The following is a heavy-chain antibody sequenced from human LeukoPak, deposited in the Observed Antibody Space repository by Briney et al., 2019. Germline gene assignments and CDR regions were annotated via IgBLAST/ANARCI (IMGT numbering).Heavy chain of an antibody. J-gene: IGHJ6*02. CDR2: IYPGDSDT. D-gene: IGHD1-7*01. Sequence: GESLKISCKGSGYRFTDYWIGWVGQMHGKGLEWMVIIYPGDSDTRYSPSFQGQVTISADKSINTAHLQWSSLKASDTAMYYWTRGASGTIPAYYYFGMDVWGQGTTVTVSS. CDR3: TRGASGTIPAYYYFGMDV. V-gene: IGHV5-51*01. CDR1: GYRFTDYW.